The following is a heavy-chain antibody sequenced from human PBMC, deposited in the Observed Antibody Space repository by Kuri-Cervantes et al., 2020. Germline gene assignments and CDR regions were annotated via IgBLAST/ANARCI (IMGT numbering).Heavy chain of an antibody. Sequence: SETLSLTCTVSGGSISSSSYYWGWIRQPPGKGLEWIGSIYYSGSTYYNPSLKSRVTISVDTSKNQFSLKLNSMTAPDTAVYYCAREWDLLISSWGQGTLVTVSS. CDR1: GGSISSSSYY. D-gene: IGHD1-26*01. V-gene: IGHV4-39*07. CDR3: AREWDLLISS. CDR2: IYYSGST. J-gene: IGHJ4*02.